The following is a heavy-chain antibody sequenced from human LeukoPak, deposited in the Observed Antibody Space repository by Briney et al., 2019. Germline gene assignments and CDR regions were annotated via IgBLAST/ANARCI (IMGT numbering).Heavy chain of an antibody. CDR1: GGSFSGYY. CDR3: AREGYRARYYFDY. Sequence: LSLTCAVYGGSFSGYYMSWIRQAPGKGLEWVSYISSSGSTIYYADSVKGRFTISRDNAKNSLYLQMNSLRAEDTAVYYCAREGYRARYYFDYWGQGTLVTVSS. D-gene: IGHD5-18*01. V-gene: IGHV3-11*04. J-gene: IGHJ4*02. CDR2: ISSSGSTI.